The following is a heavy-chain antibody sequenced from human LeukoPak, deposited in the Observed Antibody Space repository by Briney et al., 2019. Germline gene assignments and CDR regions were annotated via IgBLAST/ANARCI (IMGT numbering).Heavy chain of an antibody. V-gene: IGHV3-21*01. CDR1: GFTFSSYS. Sequence: GGSLRLSCAASGFTFSSYSMNWVRQAPGKGLEWVSSICSSSSCIYYADSVKGRFTISRDNAKNSLYLQMNSLRAEDTAVYYCARDHGVLRQQLVPDAFDIWGQGTMVTVSS. D-gene: IGHD6-13*01. CDR3: ARDHGVLRQQLVPDAFDI. CDR2: ICSSSSCI. J-gene: IGHJ3*02.